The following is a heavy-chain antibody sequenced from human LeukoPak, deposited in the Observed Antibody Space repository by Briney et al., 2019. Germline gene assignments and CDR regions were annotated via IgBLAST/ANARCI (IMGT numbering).Heavy chain of an antibody. CDR2: ISSSSSYI. V-gene: IGHV3-21*04. D-gene: IGHD6-19*01. Sequence: GGSLRLSCAASGFTFSSYSMNWVRQAPGKGLEWVSSISSSSSYIYYADSVKGRFTISRDNAKNMLYLQMNSLRAEDTAVYYCAKKAGVAVALYWGQGTLVTVSS. CDR3: AKKAGVAVALY. J-gene: IGHJ4*02. CDR1: GFTFSSYS.